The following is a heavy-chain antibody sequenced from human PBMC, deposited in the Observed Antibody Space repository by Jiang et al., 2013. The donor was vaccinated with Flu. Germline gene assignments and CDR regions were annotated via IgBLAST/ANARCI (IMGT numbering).Heavy chain of an antibody. D-gene: IGHD3-22*01. J-gene: IGHJ4*02. CDR2: INPNSGGT. CDR1: GYTFTGYY. Sequence: SGAEVKKPGASVKVSCKASGYTFTGYYMHWVRQAPGQGLEWMGWINPNSGGTNYAQKFQGRVTMTRDTSISTAYMELSRLRSDDTAVYYCARDYYDSSGVEDYWGQGTLVTVSS. V-gene: IGHV1-2*02. CDR3: ARDYYDSSGVEDY.